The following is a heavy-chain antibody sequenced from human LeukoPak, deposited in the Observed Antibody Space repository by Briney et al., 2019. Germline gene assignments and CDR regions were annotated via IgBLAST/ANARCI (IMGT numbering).Heavy chain of an antibody. J-gene: IGHJ4*02. CDR3: AREWQGGIAAAGTRIEGDY. CDR1: GFTFSNYW. Sequence: GGSLRLSCAASGFTFSNYWMTWVRQAPGKGLEWVANIKQDGGEKNYVDSVKGRFTIARDNAKNSLYLEMNSLRGEDTAVYYCAREWQGGIAAAGTRIEGDYWGQGTLVAVSS. V-gene: IGHV3-7*01. CDR2: IKQDGGEK. D-gene: IGHD6-13*01.